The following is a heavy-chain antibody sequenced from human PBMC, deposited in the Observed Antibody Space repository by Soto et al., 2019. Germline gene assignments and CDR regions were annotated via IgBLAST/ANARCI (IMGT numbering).Heavy chain of an antibody. CDR3: ARGITMVRGVSPVMDV. V-gene: IGHV3-53*04. D-gene: IGHD3-10*01. CDR2: IYSGGST. CDR1: GFTVSSNY. J-gene: IGHJ6*03. Sequence: GGSLRLSCAASGFTVSSNYMSWVRQAPGKGLEWVSVIYSGGSTYYADSVKGRFTISRHNSKNTLYLQMNSLRAEDTAVYYCARGITMVRGVSPVMDVWGKGTTVTVSS.